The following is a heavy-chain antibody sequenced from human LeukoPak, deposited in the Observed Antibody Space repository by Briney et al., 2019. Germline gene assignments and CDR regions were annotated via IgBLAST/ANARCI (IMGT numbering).Heavy chain of an antibody. J-gene: IGHJ3*02. Sequence: PGGSLRLSCAASGFTFSSYAMSWVRQAPGKGLEWVSAISGSGGSTYYADSVKGRFTISRDNSKNTLYLQMNSLRAEDTAVYYCARPSPVLYFWSRGYAFDIWGQGTMVTVSS. CDR3: ARPSPVLYFWSRGYAFDI. V-gene: IGHV3-23*01. D-gene: IGHD3-3*01. CDR2: ISGSGGST. CDR1: GFTFSSYA.